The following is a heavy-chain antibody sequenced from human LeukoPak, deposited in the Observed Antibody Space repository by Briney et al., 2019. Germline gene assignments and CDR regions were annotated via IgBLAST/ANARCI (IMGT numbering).Heavy chain of an antibody. V-gene: IGHV3-30*03. J-gene: IGHJ4*02. CDR3: ARDRQQLDRDVLDY. CDR2: ISYDGSNK. Sequence: GRSLRLSCAASGFTFSSYGMHWVRQAPGKGLEWVAVISYDGSNKYYADSVKGRFTISRDNSKNTLYLQMNSLRAEDTAVYYCARDRQQLDRDVLDYWGQGTLVTVSS. D-gene: IGHD6-13*01. CDR1: GFTFSSYG.